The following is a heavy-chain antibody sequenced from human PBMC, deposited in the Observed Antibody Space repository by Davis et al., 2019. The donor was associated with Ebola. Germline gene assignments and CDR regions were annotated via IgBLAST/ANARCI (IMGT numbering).Heavy chain of an antibody. D-gene: IGHD6-13*01. J-gene: IGHJ3*02. V-gene: IGHV3-73*01. CDR2: IRSKANSYAT. CDR3: TSLIAAAVDI. Sequence: GGSLRLSCAASGFTFSGSAMHWVRQASGKGLEWVGRIRSKANSYATAYAASVKGRFTISRDDSKNTAYMQMNSLKTEDTAVYYCTSLIAAAVDIWGQGTMVTVSS. CDR1: GFTFSGSA.